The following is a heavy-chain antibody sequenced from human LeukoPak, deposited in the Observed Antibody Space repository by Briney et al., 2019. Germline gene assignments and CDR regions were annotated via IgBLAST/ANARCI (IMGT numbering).Heavy chain of an antibody. D-gene: IGHD3-10*01. Sequence: GASVKVSCKVSGYTLTELSMHWVRQAPGKGLEWMGGFDPEDGETIYAQKFQGRVTMTEDTSTDTACMELSSLRSEDTAVYYCVPYGSGSYPLDYWGQGTLVTVSS. J-gene: IGHJ4*02. CDR3: VPYGSGSYPLDY. CDR1: GYTLTELS. CDR2: FDPEDGET. V-gene: IGHV1-24*01.